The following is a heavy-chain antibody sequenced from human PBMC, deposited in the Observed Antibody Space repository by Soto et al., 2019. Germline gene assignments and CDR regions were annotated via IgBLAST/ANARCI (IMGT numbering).Heavy chain of an antibody. CDR1: GYTFTSYD. J-gene: IGHJ6*03. V-gene: IGHV1-8*01. D-gene: IGHD3-3*01. CDR2: MNPNSGNT. Sequence: ASVKVSCKASGYTFTSYDINCVRQATGQGLEWMGWMNPNSGNTGYAQKFQGRVTMTRNTSISTAYMELSSLRSEDTAVYYCARGGGSSDFWSGYSSAYYMDVWGKGTTVTVSS. CDR3: ARGGGSSDFWSGYSSAYYMDV.